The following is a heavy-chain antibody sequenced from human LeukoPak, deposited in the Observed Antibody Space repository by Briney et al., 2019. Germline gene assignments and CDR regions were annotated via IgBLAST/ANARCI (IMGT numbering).Heavy chain of an antibody. D-gene: IGHD4-17*01. CDR1: GFSVINTY. CDR3: VSGYGDYIFDF. Sequence: GGSLRLSCAASGFSVINTYVNWVRQAPGKGLEWVSVIDDSGATSFVDAVKGRFTISRDNSKNTVSLHMNNLRAEDTAVYYCVSGYGDYIFDFWGQGTLVTVSS. J-gene: IGHJ4*02. CDR2: IDDSGAT. V-gene: IGHV3-53*01.